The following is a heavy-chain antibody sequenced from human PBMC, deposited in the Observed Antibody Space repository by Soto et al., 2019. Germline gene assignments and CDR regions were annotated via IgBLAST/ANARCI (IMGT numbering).Heavy chain of an antibody. V-gene: IGHV1-18*01. CDR3: ARDQYDSGDYEGLPDYGMDV. Sequence: QVQLVQSGAEVKKPGASVKVSCKASGYTFTSYGISWVRQAPGQGLEWMGWISAYNGNTNYAQKLQGIVTMTTDTSTSTAYMELRSLRSYDTAVYYCARDQYDSGDYEGLPDYGMDVWGQGTTVTVSS. D-gene: IGHD4-17*01. CDR1: GYTFTSYG. J-gene: IGHJ6*02. CDR2: ISAYNGNT.